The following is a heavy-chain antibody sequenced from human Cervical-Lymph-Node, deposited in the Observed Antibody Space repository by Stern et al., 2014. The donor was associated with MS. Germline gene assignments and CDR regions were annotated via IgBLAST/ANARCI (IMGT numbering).Heavy chain of an antibody. Sequence: EVQLEESGGGLVQPGRSLRLSCAASGFTFDDYAMHWVRQAPGKGLEWVSGISWNSGSIGYADSVKGRFTISRDNAKNSLYLQMNSLRAEDTALYYCAKSISSGWYGGLDFDYWGQGTLVTVSS. J-gene: IGHJ4*02. CDR2: ISWNSGSI. CDR1: GFTFDDYA. D-gene: IGHD6-19*01. CDR3: AKSISSGWYGGLDFDY. V-gene: IGHV3-9*01.